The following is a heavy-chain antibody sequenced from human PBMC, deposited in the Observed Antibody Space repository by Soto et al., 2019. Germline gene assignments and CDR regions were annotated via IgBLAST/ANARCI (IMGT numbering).Heavy chain of an antibody. CDR3: AREPDSSGTDAFDI. D-gene: IGHD3-22*01. J-gene: IGHJ3*02. Sequence: QVQLQESGPGLVKPSETLSLTCTVSGGSISSYYWSWIRQPPGKGLEWIGYIYYSGSTNYNPSLKSRVNISVDPSKNQFSLKLSSVTAADTAVYYCAREPDSSGTDAFDIWGQGTMVTVSS. CDR2: IYYSGST. V-gene: IGHV4-59*01. CDR1: GGSISSYY.